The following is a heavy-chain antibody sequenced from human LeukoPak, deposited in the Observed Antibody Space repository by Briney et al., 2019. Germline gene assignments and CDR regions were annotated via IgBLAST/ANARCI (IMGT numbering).Heavy chain of an antibody. CDR3: ARVRRIAVTAYYFDS. D-gene: IGHD6-19*01. CDR1: GDSVSSDSAA. V-gene: IGHV6-1*01. CDR2: PYYRSKWFN. Sequence: SQTLSLTCAISGDSVSSDSAAWYWIRQSPSRGLEWLGRPYYRSKWFNDYAVSVRSRIIINPDTSKNQFSLHLNSVTPEDTAVYYCARVRRIAVTAYYFDSWGQGTLVTVSS. J-gene: IGHJ4*02.